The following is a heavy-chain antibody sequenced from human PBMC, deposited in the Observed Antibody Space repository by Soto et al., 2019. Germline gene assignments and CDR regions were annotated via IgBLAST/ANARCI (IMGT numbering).Heavy chain of an antibody. CDR1: GGYISSYY. CDR2: INHSGST. V-gene: IGHV4-34*01. J-gene: IGHJ4*02. Sequence: SETLSVTWTVSGGYISSYYWSWIRQHQGKGLEWIGEINHSGSTNYNPSLKSRVTISVDTSKNQFSLKLTSVTAADTAVYYCARDKITGLFDYWGQGTLVTVSS. CDR3: ARDKITGLFDY. D-gene: IGHD2-8*02.